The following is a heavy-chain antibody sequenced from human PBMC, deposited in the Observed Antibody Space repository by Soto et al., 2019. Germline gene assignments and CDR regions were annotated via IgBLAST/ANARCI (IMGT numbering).Heavy chain of an antibody. D-gene: IGHD3-3*01. V-gene: IGHV3-9*01. CDR2: ISWNSGSI. CDR1: GFTFDDYA. Sequence: EVQLVESGGGLVQPGRSLRLSCAASGFTFDDYARHWVRQAPGKGLELVSGISWNSGSIGYADSVKGRFTISRDNAKNSLYLQRNSLRAEDTALYCCAKGAGITIFGEVIDYWGQGTLVTVSS. J-gene: IGHJ4*02. CDR3: AKGAGITIFGEVIDY.